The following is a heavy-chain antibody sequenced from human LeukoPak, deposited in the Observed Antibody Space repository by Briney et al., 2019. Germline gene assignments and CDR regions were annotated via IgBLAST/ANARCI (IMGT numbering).Heavy chain of an antibody. CDR3: AREDEVGWGAFDI. CDR1: GFTFSTYS. D-gene: IGHD1-26*01. Sequence: GGSLRLSCVASGFTFSTYSMNWVRQAPGKGLEWVSFISSTSAYIYYADSVRGRFTISRDNAKNSLYLQMNSLRAEDTALYYCAREDEVGWGAFDIWGQGTMVIVSS. CDR2: ISSTSAYI. J-gene: IGHJ3*02. V-gene: IGHV3-21*04.